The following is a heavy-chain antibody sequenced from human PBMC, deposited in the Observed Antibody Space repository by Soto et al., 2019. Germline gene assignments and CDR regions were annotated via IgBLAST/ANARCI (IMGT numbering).Heavy chain of an antibody. CDR1: GGSFSGYY. V-gene: IGHV4-34*01. CDR3: VRYSGWFYFDY. CDR2: INHSGST. J-gene: IGHJ4*02. D-gene: IGHD6-19*01. Sequence: PSETLSLTCAVYGGSFSGYYWSWIRQPPGKGLEWIGEINHSGSTNYNPSLKSRVTISVDTSKNQFSLQLNSVTPDDTAVYYCVRYSGWFYFDYWGQGTLVTVSS.